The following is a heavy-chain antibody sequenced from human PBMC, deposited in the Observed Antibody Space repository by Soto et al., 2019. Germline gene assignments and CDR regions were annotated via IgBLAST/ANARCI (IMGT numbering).Heavy chain of an antibody. V-gene: IGHV4-30-2*01. D-gene: IGHD7-27*01. CDR1: GCSISSGGYS. Sequence: QLQLKESASGLLKPEQTLSLTCAVSGCSISSGGYSWSWIRQPPGKGLEWIGYIYHSGSTYYNPSLNSRVTISVDRSKNQFSMKLSSVTAADTAVYYCARARANWGLYGMDVWGQWTTVTVSS. CDR3: ARARANWGLYGMDV. CDR2: IYHSGST. J-gene: IGHJ6*01.